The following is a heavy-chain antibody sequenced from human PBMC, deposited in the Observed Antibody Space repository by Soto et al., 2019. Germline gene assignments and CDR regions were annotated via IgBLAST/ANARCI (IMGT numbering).Heavy chain of an antibody. V-gene: IGHV4-61*01. D-gene: IGHD6-13*01. Sequence: KPSETLSLTCTVSGGSVSSGSFYWSWIRQPPGKGLEWIGYISYSGSTNYNPPLKSRLTISVDTSKNQFSLKLSSVTAADTAVYYCARGPWLAAGTLNWFDPWGQGTLVTVSS. CDR2: ISYSGST. J-gene: IGHJ5*02. CDR3: ARGPWLAAGTLNWFDP. CDR1: GGSVSSGSFY.